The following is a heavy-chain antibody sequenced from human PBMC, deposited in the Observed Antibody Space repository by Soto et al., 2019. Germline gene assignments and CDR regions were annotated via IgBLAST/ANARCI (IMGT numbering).Heavy chain of an antibody. Sequence: QITLKESGPPLVKPTQTLTLTCTFSGFSLSTSGVGVAWIRQPPGKALEWLALIYWDDDKRIRPSLESRLTMTKDTSKKQVVLTMTNMDSVDTATYYCAYLPCSGGSCYWFSFSGMDVWGQGTTVTVSS. CDR1: GFSLSTSGVG. J-gene: IGHJ6*02. CDR3: AYLPCSGGSCYWFSFSGMDV. CDR2: IYWDDDK. V-gene: IGHV2-5*02. D-gene: IGHD2-15*01.